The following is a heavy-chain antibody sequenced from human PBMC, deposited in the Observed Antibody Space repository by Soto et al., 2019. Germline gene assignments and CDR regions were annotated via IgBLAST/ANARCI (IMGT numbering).Heavy chain of an antibody. CDR1: GGSISSGDYY. CDR2: IYYSGST. V-gene: IGHV4-30-4*01. D-gene: IGHD2-15*01. CDR3: AIVGVTSDCPGGSCYLYDSFEF. Sequence: SSETLSLTCTVSGGSISSGDYYWSWIRQPPGKGLEWIGYIYYSGSTYYNPSLKSRVTISVDTSKNQFSLKLSSVTAADTAVYYCAIVGVTSDCPGGSCYLYDSFEFLGQGKMVTVSS. J-gene: IGHJ3*01.